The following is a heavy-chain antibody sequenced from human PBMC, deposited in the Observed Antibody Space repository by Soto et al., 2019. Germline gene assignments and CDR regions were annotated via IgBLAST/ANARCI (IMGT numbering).Heavy chain of an antibody. CDR1: GFSLSTSGLG. CDR2: IYLDDDK. J-gene: IGHJ4*02. V-gene: IGHV2-5*02. D-gene: IGHD6-19*01. Sequence: QITLKESGPTLVKPTQPLTLTCTFSGFSLSTSGLGGGWILQPPGKALEWLELIYLDDDKRYSPSLKSRLTITKDTSNNPVVLTMTNMDPVDTATYYCAHSGYSSGWYEVSPLYFDYWGQGTLVTVSS. CDR3: AHSGYSSGWYEVSPLYFDY.